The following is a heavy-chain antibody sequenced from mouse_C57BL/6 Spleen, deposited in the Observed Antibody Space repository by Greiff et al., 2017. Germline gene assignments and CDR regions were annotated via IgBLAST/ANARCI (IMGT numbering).Heavy chain of an antibody. CDR3: TRDLRGAMDY. D-gene: IGHD1-1*01. J-gene: IGHJ4*01. Sequence: EVKVVESGEGLVKPGGSLKLSCAASGFTFSSYAMSWVRQTPEKRLEWVAYISSAGDYIYYADTVKGRFTISRDNARNTLYLQMSSLKSEDTAMYYCTRDLRGAMDYWGQGTSVTVSS. CDR1: GFTFSSYA. V-gene: IGHV5-9-1*02. CDR2: ISSAGDYI.